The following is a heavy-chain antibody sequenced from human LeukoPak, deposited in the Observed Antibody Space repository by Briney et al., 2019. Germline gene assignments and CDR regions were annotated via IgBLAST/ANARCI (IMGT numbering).Heavy chain of an antibody. CDR1: GYTFTSYD. CDR3: ARVHYGYSGYDNFDY. Sequence: GASVKVSCKASGYTFTSYDINWVRQATGQGLEWMGWMHPNIGNTGYAPKFQGRVTMTRTTSISTAYMELSSLRSEDTAVYYCARVHYGYSGYDNFDYWGQGTLVTVSS. CDR2: MHPNIGNT. V-gene: IGHV1-8*01. D-gene: IGHD5-12*01. J-gene: IGHJ4*02.